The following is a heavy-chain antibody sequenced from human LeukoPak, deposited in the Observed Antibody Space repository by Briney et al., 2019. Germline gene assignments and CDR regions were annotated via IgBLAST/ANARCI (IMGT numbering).Heavy chain of an antibody. Sequence: GASVNVSCKASGYTFTSYDINWVRQATGQGLEWMGWMNPNSGNTGYAQTFQGRVTMTRNTSIGTAYMGLSTLRSDDTAVYYCERGRIAVAGTVRIFDYWGQGTLVTVSS. CDR3: ERGRIAVAGTVRIFDY. V-gene: IGHV1-8*01. D-gene: IGHD6-19*01. CDR2: MNPNSGNT. CDR1: GYTFTSYD. J-gene: IGHJ4*02.